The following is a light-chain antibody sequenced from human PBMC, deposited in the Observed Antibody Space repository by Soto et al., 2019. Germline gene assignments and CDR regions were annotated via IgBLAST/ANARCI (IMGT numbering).Light chain of an antibody. CDR2: AAS. J-gene: IGKJ4*01. CDR3: QQLNSYPLT. CDR1: QGISNY. Sequence: DIQLTQSPSFLPASVGDRVTITCRASQGISNYLAWYQQKPGKAPGLLMYAASTLQRGVSSRFSGSGSGTEFTLTISNLQPEGFATYYCQQLNSYPLTFGGGTKVDIK. V-gene: IGKV1-9*01.